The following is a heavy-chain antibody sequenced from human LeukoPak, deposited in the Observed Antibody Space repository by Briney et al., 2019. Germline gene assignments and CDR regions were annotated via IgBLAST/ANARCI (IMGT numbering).Heavy chain of an antibody. CDR3: ARAQVGYYDILTGYSDERNWFDP. CDR2: INPNSGGT. V-gene: IGHV1-2*02. J-gene: IGHJ5*02. Sequence: GASVKVSCKASGYTFTGYYMHWVRQAPGQGLEWMGWINPNSGGTNYAQKFQGRVTMTRDTSISTAYMELSRLRSDDTAVYYCARAQVGYYDILTGYSDERNWFDPWGQGTLVTVSS. CDR1: GYTFTGYY. D-gene: IGHD3-9*01.